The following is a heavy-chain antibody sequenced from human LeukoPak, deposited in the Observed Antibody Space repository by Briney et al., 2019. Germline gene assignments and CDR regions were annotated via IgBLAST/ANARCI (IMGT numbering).Heavy chain of an antibody. V-gene: IGHV3-30*02. CDR1: GFTFSSYG. CDR3: AKSSTLYGSGSYDAFDI. CDR2: IRYDGSNK. J-gene: IGHJ3*02. D-gene: IGHD3-10*01. Sequence: GGSLRLSCAASGFTFSSYGMHGVRQAPGKGLEWVAFIRYDGSNKYYADSVKGRFTISRDNSKNTLYLQMNSLRAEDTAVYYCAKSSTLYGSGSYDAFDIWGQGTMVTVSS.